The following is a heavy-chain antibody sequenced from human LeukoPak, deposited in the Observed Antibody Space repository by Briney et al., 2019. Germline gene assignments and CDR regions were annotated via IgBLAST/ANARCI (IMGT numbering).Heavy chain of an antibody. CDR3: ARDLGARDFYYGMDV. CDR1: GFTFSHYW. CDR2: IKHAGSEK. V-gene: IGHV3-7*01. D-gene: IGHD1-26*01. J-gene: IGHJ6*02. Sequence: PGGSLRLSCAASGFTFSHYWMSWVRQAPGKGLEWVANIKHAGSEKDYVDSVRGRFTISRDNSKNTLSLQMNSLRAEDTAVYYCARDLGARDFYYGMDVWGQGTTVTVSS.